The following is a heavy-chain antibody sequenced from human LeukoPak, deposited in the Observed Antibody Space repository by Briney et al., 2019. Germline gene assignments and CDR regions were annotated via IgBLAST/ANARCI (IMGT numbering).Heavy chain of an antibody. CDR3: AKDGSWSCTD. D-gene: IGHD2-8*02. CDR2: IAHHGNNK. J-gene: IGHJ4*02. V-gene: IGHV3-30*02. CDR1: GFTFSSSA. Sequence: GGSLRLSCGASGFTFSSSAMHWVRQGPGKGLEWVSYIAHHGNNKYYADSVKGRFTISRDNSKRSLYLQMNSLRADDTAVYYCAKDGSWSCTDWGQGTLVRVSS.